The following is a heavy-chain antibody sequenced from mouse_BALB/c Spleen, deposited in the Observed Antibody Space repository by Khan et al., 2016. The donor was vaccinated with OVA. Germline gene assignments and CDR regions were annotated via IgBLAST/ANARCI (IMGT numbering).Heavy chain of an antibody. CDR3: ARNYYCRGYFDY. CDR2: ISYDGSN. V-gene: IGHV3-6*02. Sequence: EVQLQESGPGLVKPSQSLSLTCSVTGYSITSGYYWNWIRQFPGNKLEWMGYISYDGSNNYNPSLKNRISITRDTSKNQFFLKLNSVTTEDTATYYCARNYYCRGYFDYWGQGTTLTGSS. D-gene: IGHD1-1*01. CDR1: GYSITSGYY. J-gene: IGHJ2*01.